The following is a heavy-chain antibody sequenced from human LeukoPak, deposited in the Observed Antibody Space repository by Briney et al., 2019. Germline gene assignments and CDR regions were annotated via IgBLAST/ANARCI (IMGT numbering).Heavy chain of an antibody. Sequence: GGPVRLSCVAWGFTFSNYAMSWLRQAPEKGMEWVLGIFGSTGTYYADSVKGRINISRDNSRNTVYLQMNSLRSDDTAVYYCARDRTYYYDFSAYYFSPPLQPYWGQGTLVTVSS. V-gene: IGHV3-23*01. J-gene: IGHJ4*02. CDR2: IFGSTGT. CDR3: ARDRTYYYDFSAYYFSPPLQPY. D-gene: IGHD3-22*01. CDR1: GFTFSNYA.